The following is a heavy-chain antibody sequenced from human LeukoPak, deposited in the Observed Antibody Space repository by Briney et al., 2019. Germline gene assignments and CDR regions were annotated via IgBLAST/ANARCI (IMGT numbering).Heavy chain of an antibody. CDR3: VSFYETY. J-gene: IGHJ4*02. CDR2: INSDGSWT. CDR1: GNYW. V-gene: IGHV3-74*01. Sequence: HTGVSLRLSCAASGNYWMHWVRQVPGKGLVWVSHINSDGSWTSYADSVKGRFTISKDNAKNTVYLQMNSLRAEDTAVYYCVSFYETYWGRGTLVTVSS. D-gene: IGHD2/OR15-2a*01.